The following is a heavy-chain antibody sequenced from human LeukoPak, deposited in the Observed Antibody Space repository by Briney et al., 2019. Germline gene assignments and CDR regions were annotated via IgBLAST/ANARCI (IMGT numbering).Heavy chain of an antibody. D-gene: IGHD3-10*01. V-gene: IGHV3-20*04. Sequence: GGSLRLSCAASGFTFDDYGMSWVRQAPGKGLEWVSGINWNGGSTGYADSVKGRFTISRDNAKNSLYLQMNSLRAEDTALYYCASAYYYGSGSYRNAFDNWGQGTMVTVSS. J-gene: IGHJ3*02. CDR2: INWNGGST. CDR1: GFTFDDYG. CDR3: ASAYYYGSGSYRNAFDN.